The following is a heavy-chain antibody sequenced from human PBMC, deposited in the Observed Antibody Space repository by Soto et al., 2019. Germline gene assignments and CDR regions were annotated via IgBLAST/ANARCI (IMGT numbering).Heavy chain of an antibody. CDR3: ARGILRGVIIYYYYMDV. V-gene: IGHV3-66*01. J-gene: IGHJ6*03. D-gene: IGHD3-10*01. CDR1: GFTVSSNY. CDR2: IYSGGNT. Sequence: EMLVVESGGGLVQPGGSLRLSCAASGFTVSSNYMTWVRQVPGKGLEWVSIIYSGGNTHYADSVKGRFTLSRDNSKNTLYLQMNSLRAEDTAVYYCARGILRGVIIYYYYMDVWGKGTTVTVSS.